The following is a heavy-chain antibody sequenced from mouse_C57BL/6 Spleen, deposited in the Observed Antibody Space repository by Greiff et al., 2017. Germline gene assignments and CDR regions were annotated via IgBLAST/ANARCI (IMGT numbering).Heavy chain of an antibody. V-gene: IGHV1-50*01. J-gene: IGHJ2*01. Sequence: VQLQQPGAELVKPGASVKLSCKASGYTFTSYWMQWVKQRPGQGLEWIGEIDPSDSYTNYNQKFKGKATLTVDTSSSTAYMQLSSLTSEDSAVYYCAGGRRTYYFDYWGQGTTLTVSS. CDR2: IDPSDSYT. CDR1: GYTFTSYW. CDR3: AGGRRTYYFDY. D-gene: IGHD3-2*02.